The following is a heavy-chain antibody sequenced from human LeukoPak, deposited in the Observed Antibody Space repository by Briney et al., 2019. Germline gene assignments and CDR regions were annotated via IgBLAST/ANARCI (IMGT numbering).Heavy chain of an antibody. CDR1: GFTFSSYW. V-gene: IGHV3-7*01. D-gene: IGHD3-10*01. CDR2: IKNDGSDK. Sequence: GGSLRLSCTASGFTFSSYWMSGVRQAPGKGLEWVANIKNDGSDKYYVDSVKGRFTISRDNAKNSLYLQMNSLRADDTAVYHCARDLTIHYYRSGKSTTNWGQGTLVTVSS. J-gene: IGHJ4*02. CDR3: ARDLTIHYYRSGKSTTN.